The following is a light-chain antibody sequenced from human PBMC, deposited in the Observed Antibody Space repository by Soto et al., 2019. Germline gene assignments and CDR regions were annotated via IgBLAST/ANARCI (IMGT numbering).Light chain of an antibody. J-gene: IGLJ2*01. CDR3: RSYSSSSTLVV. CDR1: SSDVGGFLY. Sequence: QSVLTQPASVSGSPGQSITISCTGTSSDVGGFLYVSWFQQPPGKATKLMIYAVSNRPSGISNRFSGSKSGNTASLTISGLQAEDEAYYYCRSYSSSSTLVVFGGGTKLTVL. V-gene: IGLV2-14*01. CDR2: AVS.